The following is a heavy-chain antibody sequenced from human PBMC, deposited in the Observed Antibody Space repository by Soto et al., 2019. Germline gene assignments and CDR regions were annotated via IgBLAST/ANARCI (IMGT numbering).Heavy chain of an antibody. V-gene: IGHV4-4*02. CDR1: GGSISSSNW. J-gene: IGHJ3*02. Sequence: PSETLSLTCAVSGGSISSSNWWSWVRQPPGKGLEWIGEIYHSGSTNYNPSLKSRVTISVDTSKNQFSLKLSSVTAADTAVYYCAREVVFDAFDIWGQGTMVTVSS. CDR2: IYHSGST. CDR3: AREVVFDAFDI. D-gene: IGHD2-15*01.